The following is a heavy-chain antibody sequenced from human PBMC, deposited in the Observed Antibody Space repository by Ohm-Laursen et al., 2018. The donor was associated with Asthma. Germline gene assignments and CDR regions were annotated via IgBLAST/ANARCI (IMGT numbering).Heavy chain of an antibody. V-gene: IGHV1-3*01. CDR1: GYTFTSYA. Sequence: SSVKVSCKSSGYTFTSYAMHWVRQAPGQRLEWMGWINAGNGNTKYSQKSQGRVTITRDISASTAYMELSSLRSEDTAVYYCAKGGSGWPDYWGQGTLVTVSS. J-gene: IGHJ4*02. CDR3: AKGGSGWPDY. D-gene: IGHD6-19*01. CDR2: INAGNGNT.